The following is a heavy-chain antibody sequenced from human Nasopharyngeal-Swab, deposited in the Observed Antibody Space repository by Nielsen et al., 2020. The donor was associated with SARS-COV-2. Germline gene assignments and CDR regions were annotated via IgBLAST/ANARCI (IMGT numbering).Heavy chain of an antibody. CDR3: ARLVRGSTINYFDF. CDR1: GYTYNTYG. Sequence: ASVKVSCKASGYTYNTYGITWVRQAPGQGLEWMGWISAYNGNTDYAQKFQDRLTTTTDTSTSTAYMELKSLRSDDTAVYYCARLVRGSTINYFDFWGQGTLVTVSS. V-gene: IGHV1-18*04. D-gene: IGHD3-10*01. J-gene: IGHJ4*02. CDR2: ISAYNGNT.